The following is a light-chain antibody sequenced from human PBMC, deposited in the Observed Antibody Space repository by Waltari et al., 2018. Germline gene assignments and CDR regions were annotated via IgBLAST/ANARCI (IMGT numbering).Light chain of an antibody. J-gene: IGKJ4*01. CDR3: MQALQTPLT. Sequence: DIVMTQSPLSLPVTPGEPASISCRSSQSLLHSNGNTYLDWYLQKPGQSPQLLIYLGSNRASGVPDMFSGSESGTDFTLKISRVEAEDVGVYYCMQALQTPLTFGGGTKVEIK. CDR2: LGS. V-gene: IGKV2-28*01. CDR1: QSLLHSNGNTY.